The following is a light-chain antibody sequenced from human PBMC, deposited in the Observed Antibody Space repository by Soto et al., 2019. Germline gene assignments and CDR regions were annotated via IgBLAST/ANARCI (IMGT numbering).Light chain of an antibody. CDR1: NIGSKS. Sequence: SYVLTQPPSVSVAPGKTASITCGGNNIGSKSVHWYQQRPGRAPLLVIYFDSDRPSGIPERFSGSNSGNTATLTISRVEAGDEADYYCQVWDRSSDHVVFGGGTKLTVL. CDR3: QVWDRSSDHVV. J-gene: IGLJ2*01. CDR2: FDS. V-gene: IGLV3-21*04.